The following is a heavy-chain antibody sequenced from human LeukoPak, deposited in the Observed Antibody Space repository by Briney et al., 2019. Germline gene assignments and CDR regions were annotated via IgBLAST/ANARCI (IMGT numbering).Heavy chain of an antibody. CDR3: ARSGLGFDP. CDR2: IYYSGNT. V-gene: IGHV4-39*07. D-gene: IGHD3-10*01. CDR1: GGSISYGSYY. J-gene: IGHJ5*02. Sequence: SETLSLTCTVSGGSISYGSYYWDWIHQPPGKGLEWIGSIYYSGNTYYNPSLKSRVTISVDTSKNQFSLKLSSVTAADTAVYYCARSGLGFDPWGQGTLVTVSS.